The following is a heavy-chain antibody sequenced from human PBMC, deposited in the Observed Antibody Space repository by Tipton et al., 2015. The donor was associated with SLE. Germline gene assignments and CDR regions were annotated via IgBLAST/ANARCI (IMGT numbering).Heavy chain of an antibody. D-gene: IGHD6-19*01. CDR3: ARDGLSVAGTLDV. Sequence: TLSLTCAVYGGSFNGYYWSWIRQPPGKGLEWIGEITPSGSTNCNPSLKSRVTLSVDTSKSQFSLDLTSVTAADTAVYYCARDGLSVAGTLDVWGQGTTVTVSS. CDR2: ITPSGST. J-gene: IGHJ6*02. V-gene: IGHV4-34*01. CDR1: GGSFNGYY.